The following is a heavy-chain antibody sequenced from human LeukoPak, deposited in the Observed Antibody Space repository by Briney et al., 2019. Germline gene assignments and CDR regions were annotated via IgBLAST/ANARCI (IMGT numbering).Heavy chain of an antibody. CDR1: GYTFSGYY. Sequence: ASVKVSCKTSGYTFSGYYMHWVRQAPGRGLEWMGWINPNNGVAIYAQKFQGRVTMTRDTSISTFYMELSTMRSDDTAVYYCATNSRLDHWGQGTLVTVSS. V-gene: IGHV1-2*02. CDR3: ATNSRLDH. J-gene: IGHJ4*02. D-gene: IGHD4-11*01. CDR2: INPNNGVA.